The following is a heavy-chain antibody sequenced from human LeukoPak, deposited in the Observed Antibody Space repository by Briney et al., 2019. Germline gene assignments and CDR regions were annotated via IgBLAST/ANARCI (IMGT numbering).Heavy chain of an antibody. V-gene: IGHV4-59*01. CDR1: GASINNSY. CDR3: ASGTFDGPLYGTYWYFHV. Sequence: PSETLSLTCTVSGASINNSYWTWVRQPPGKGLEWIGYIYSNGNTNYNPSLKGRVTMSIETFKNQFSLQLPSVTAADTAVYYCASGTFDGPLYGTYWYFHVWGRGTLVTVSS. CDR2: IYSNGNT. J-gene: IGHJ2*01. D-gene: IGHD1-14*01.